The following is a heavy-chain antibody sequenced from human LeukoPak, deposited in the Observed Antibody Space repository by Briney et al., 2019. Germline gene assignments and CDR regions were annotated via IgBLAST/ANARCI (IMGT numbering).Heavy chain of an antibody. J-gene: IGHJ4*02. CDR2: ISGNGGST. Sequence: GGSLRLSCAASGFTFSSYAMHWVRRAPGKGLEYVSAISGNGGSTYYANSVKGRFTISRDNSKNTLYLQMGSLRAEDMAVYYCARVGYSADYFDYWGQGTLVTVSS. V-gene: IGHV3-64*01. CDR3: ARVGYSADYFDY. D-gene: IGHD2-15*01. CDR1: GFTFSSYA.